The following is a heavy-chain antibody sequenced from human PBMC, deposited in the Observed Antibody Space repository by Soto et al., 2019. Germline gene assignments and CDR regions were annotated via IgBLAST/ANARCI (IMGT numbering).Heavy chain of an antibody. D-gene: IGHD3-22*01. CDR1: GDSIRNRNYY. J-gene: IGHJ4*02. V-gene: IGHV4-39*01. Sequence: LQLQESGPGLVKPSETLSLTCTVFGDSIRNRNYYWGWIRKPPGKGLEWIVSRYDDGSTFYNPSLKGRVTVSIDTSKKQFSLKMTSVTAADKAVYYCARGFYEGSSGYYLDVWGQGNLVTVSS. CDR3: ARGFYEGSSGYYLDV. CDR2: RYDDGST.